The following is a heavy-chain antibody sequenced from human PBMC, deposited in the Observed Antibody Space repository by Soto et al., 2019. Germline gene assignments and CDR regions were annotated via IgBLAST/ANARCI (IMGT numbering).Heavy chain of an antibody. CDR2: ISAYNGNT. CDR1: GYTFTSYG. V-gene: IGHV1-18*01. Sequence: GASVKVSCKASGYTFTSYGISWVRQAPGQGLEWMGWISAYNGNTVYAQKLQGRVTLTPNSSMSTTYMELRTVTAADTAVYYCARAFLPATDPYDFWGQGTLVTVSS. D-gene: IGHD2-2*01. CDR3: ARAFLPATDPYDF. J-gene: IGHJ4*02.